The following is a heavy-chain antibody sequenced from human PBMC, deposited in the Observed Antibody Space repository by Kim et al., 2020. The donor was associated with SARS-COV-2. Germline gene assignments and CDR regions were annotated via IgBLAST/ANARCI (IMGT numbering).Heavy chain of an antibody. Sequence: GGSLRLSCVASGFTFDDSVIHWVRQAPGRGLEWIALIRSKGKNFAPTYAASVKGRFTISRDDLTNTAHLQMNSLKSEDTAVYYCARSADLWSGYYLDYW. V-gene: IGHV3-73*01. CDR2: IRSKGKNFAP. CDR3: ARSADLWSGYYLDY. J-gene: IGHJ4*01. CDR1: GFTFDDSV. D-gene: IGHD3-3*01.